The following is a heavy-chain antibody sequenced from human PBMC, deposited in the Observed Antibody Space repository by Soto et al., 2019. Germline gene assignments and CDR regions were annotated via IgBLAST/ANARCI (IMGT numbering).Heavy chain of an antibody. CDR1: GFDFINNA. CDR3: ANQNTAKRAFDI. Sequence: EAQLLESGGGLVQPGGSLRLSCTASGFDFINNAMAWVRQAPGKGLEWVSTISADISYTYYADSVKGRFTTSRDNSKTTVYLQMNSLRAADTAVYYCANQNTAKRAFDIWGQGTMVTVSS. V-gene: IGHV3-23*01. D-gene: IGHD2-21*02. J-gene: IGHJ3*02. CDR2: ISADISYT.